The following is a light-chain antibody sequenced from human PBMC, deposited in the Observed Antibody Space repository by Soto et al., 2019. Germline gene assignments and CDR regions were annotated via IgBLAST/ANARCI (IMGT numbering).Light chain of an antibody. CDR3: ATRDTGTGV. V-gene: IGLV1-51*01. CDR2: DNN. Sequence: QSVLTQPPSVSAAPGQKVTISCAGSSSNIGDNYVSWYQQFPGTAPKLLIYDNNKRPSGIPDRFSGSKSGTSATLGITGLQTGDEAEYYCATRDTGTGVFGGGTKRTVL. J-gene: IGLJ3*02. CDR1: SSNIGDNY.